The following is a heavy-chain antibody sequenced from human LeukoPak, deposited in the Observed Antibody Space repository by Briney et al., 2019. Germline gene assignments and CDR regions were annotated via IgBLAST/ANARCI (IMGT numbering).Heavy chain of an antibody. CDR2: ISYDGSNK. J-gene: IGHJ6*02. CDR3: ARGASSLPPDYYYYGMDV. CDR1: GFIFSKYW. V-gene: IGHV3-30-3*01. D-gene: IGHD6-13*01. Sequence: GGSLRLSCAASGFIFSKYWMSWVRQAPGKGLEWVAVISYDGSNKYYADSVKGRFTISRDNSKNTLYLQMNSLRAEDTAVYYCARGASSLPPDYYYYGMDVWGQRTTVTVSS.